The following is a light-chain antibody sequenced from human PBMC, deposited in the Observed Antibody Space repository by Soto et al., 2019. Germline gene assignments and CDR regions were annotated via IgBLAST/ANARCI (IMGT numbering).Light chain of an antibody. V-gene: IGKV3-20*01. CDR2: GAS. CDR3: QQYATSPPYT. J-gene: IGKJ2*01. Sequence: IVLTQSPGPLSLSPGERATLSCRASQSVRSDSLAWYQQKPGQSPRPLIYGASNSATGIPDRFSGSGSGADFTLTITRLEPEDCVVYYCQQYATSPPYTFGQGTKLEIK. CDR1: QSVRSDS.